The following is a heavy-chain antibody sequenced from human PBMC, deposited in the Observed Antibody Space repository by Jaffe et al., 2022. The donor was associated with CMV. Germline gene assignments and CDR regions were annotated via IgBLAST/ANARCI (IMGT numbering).Heavy chain of an antibody. D-gene: IGHD3-9*01. J-gene: IGHJ4*02. V-gene: IGHV1-18*04. CDR1: GYTFTSYG. Sequence: QVQLVQSGAEVKKPGASVKVSCKASGYTFTSYGISWVRQAPGQGLEWMGWISTYNGKTSYSESLQGRVTMTTDTSTNTAYMEVMSLRSDDTAIYYCARGRYDILTGWNDYWGQGTQVTVSS. CDR2: ISTYNGKT. CDR3: ARGRYDILTGWNDY.